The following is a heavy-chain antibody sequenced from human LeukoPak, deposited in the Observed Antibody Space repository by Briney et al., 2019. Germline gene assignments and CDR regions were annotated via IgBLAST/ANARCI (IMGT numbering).Heavy chain of an antibody. CDR3: ARGDSGSYYGTFDY. CDR1: GGSISSYY. CDR2: IYYSGST. V-gene: IGHV4-59*01. D-gene: IGHD1-26*01. Sequence: SETLSLTCTVSGGSISSYYWSWIRQPPGKGLEWIGYIYYSGSTNYSPSLKSRVTISVDTSKNQISLKLSSVTAADTAVYYCARGDSGSYYGTFDYWGQGTLVTVSS. J-gene: IGHJ4*02.